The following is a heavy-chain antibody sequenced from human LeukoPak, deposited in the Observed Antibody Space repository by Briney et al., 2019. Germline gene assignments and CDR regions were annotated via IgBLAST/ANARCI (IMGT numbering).Heavy chain of an antibody. CDR2: IYDSGST. Sequence: PSETLSLTCTVSGGSSSSYYWSWIRQPPGKGLEWIGYIYDSGSTSYNPSLKSRVTISGDTSKNQFSLRLSSVTAADTAVYSCARPLIGGGWHAFEIWGQGTMVTVSS. CDR3: ARPLIGGGWHAFEI. J-gene: IGHJ3*02. V-gene: IGHV4-59*08. D-gene: IGHD3-22*01. CDR1: GGSSSSYY.